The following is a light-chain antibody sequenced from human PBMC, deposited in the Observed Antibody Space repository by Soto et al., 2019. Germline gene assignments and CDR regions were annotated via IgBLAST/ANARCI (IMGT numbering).Light chain of an antibody. CDR1: ENANGH. Sequence: IQMTQSPNTLSASVVDRVSITFRASENANGHLAWYQQKPGKAPKLLIYEASILESGVPSRFSGSGYGTEFTLTITGLLPEDFVTYYCQQYNDFPSFGQGTKVDIK. CDR2: EAS. CDR3: QQYNDFPS. V-gene: IGKV1-5*03. J-gene: IGKJ1*01.